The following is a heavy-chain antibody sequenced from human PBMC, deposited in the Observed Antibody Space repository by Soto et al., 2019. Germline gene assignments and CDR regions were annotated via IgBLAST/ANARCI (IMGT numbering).Heavy chain of an antibody. V-gene: IGHV4-34*01. CDR2: INHSGST. J-gene: IGHJ4*02. CDR3: ASSFFYRSGSYYPPPGSFDY. Sequence: PSETLSLTCAVYGGSFSGYYWSWIRQPPGKGLEWIGEINHSGSTNYNPSLKSRVTISVDTSKNQFSLKLSSVIAADTAAYYCASSFFYRSGSYYPPPGSFDYWGQGTLVTV. CDR1: GGSFSGYY. D-gene: IGHD3-10*01.